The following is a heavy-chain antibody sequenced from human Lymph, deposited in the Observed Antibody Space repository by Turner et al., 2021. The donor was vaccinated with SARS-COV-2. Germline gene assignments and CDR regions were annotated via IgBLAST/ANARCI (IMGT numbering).Heavy chain of an antibody. CDR1: GFTVSNYA. Sequence: EVQLLESGGGLVQPGGSLRLYCAASGFTVSNYAMSWVRQAPGVGLEWVSTISGGGGSTYYAASVKGRFTISRDISKNTLYLQMKSLRDEDTAVYYCANLYPTVSWEFPCAMDVWGQGTTVTVSS. D-gene: IGHD3-16*01. CDR3: ANLYPTVSWEFPCAMDV. CDR2: ISGGGGST. J-gene: IGHJ6*02. V-gene: IGHV3-23*01.